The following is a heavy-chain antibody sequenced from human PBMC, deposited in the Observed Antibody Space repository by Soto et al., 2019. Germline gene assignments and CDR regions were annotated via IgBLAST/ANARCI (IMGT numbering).Heavy chain of an antibody. V-gene: IGHV4-30-2*01. CDR3: ARGGGPITIFGVVTPADWFDP. CDR2: IYHSGST. J-gene: IGHJ5*02. Sequence: QLQLQESGSGLVKPSQTLSLACAVSGGSISSGGYSWSWIRQPPGKGLEWIGYIYHSGSTYYNPSLKSRVTISVDRSKNQFSLKLSSVTAADTAVYYCARGGGPITIFGVVTPADWFDPWGQGTLVTVSS. D-gene: IGHD3-3*01. CDR1: GGSISSGGYS.